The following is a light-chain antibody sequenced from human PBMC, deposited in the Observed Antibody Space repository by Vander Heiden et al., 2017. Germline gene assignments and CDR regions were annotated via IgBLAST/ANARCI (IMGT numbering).Light chain of an antibody. CDR1: QSISSY. V-gene: IGKV1-39*01. CDR3: QQSYSTPLT. Sequence: DIQMTQSPSSLSASVGDRVTITCRASQSISSYLNWDQQKPGKAPKLRIYAASSLQSGVPSRFSGSGSGTDFTLTISSLQPEDFATYYCQQSYSTPLTFGGGTKVEIK. CDR2: AAS. J-gene: IGKJ4*01.